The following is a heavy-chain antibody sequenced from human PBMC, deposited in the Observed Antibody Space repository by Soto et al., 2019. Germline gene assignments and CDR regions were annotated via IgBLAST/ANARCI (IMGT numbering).Heavy chain of an antibody. CDR3: ARDKVGYYDSSGYYRVSVPPDYYYGMDV. V-gene: IGHV1-69*13. Sequence: SVKVFLKASGGNFSRYANSWGPQAPGQGVEWMGGINPIFGTANYAQKFQGRVTITADESTSTAYMELSSLRSEDTAVYYCARDKVGYYDSSGYYRVSVPPDYYYGMDVWGQGTTVTVSS. J-gene: IGHJ6*02. CDR2: INPIFGTA. CDR1: GGNFSRYA. D-gene: IGHD3-22*01.